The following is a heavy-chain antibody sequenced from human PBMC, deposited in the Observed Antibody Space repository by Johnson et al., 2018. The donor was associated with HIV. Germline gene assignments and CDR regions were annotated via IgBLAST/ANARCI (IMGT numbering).Heavy chain of an antibody. D-gene: IGHD2-21*02. CDR1: GFTFSRYA. V-gene: IGHV3-30-3*01. CDR2: ISYDGSNK. Sequence: QVQLVESGGGVVQPGRSLRLSCAASGFTFSRYAMHWVRQAPGKGLEWVAVISYDGSNKYYADSVKGRFTISRDNSKNTLYLQMDSLRGEDTALYYCARDGGAYCGGDCFSDAFDLWGQGTMVTVSS. CDR3: ARDGGAYCGGDCFSDAFDL. J-gene: IGHJ3*01.